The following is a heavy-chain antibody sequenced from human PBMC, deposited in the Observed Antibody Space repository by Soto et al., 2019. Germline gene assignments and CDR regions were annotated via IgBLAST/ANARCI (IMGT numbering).Heavy chain of an antibody. D-gene: IGHD6-6*01. CDR2: IYSGGST. Sequence: GGSLRLSCAASGFTVSSNYMSWVRQAPGKGLEWVSVIYSGGSTYYADSVKGRFTISRDNSKNTLYLQMNSLRAEDTAVYYCARDRTAARPYYYYGMDVWGQGTTVTVSS. J-gene: IGHJ6*02. V-gene: IGHV3-53*01. CDR3: ARDRTAARPYYYYGMDV. CDR1: GFTVSSNY.